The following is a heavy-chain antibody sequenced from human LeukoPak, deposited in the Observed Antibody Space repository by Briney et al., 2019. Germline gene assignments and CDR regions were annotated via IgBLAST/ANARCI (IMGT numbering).Heavy chain of an antibody. CDR3: ARTYYYDSSGYYAFDY. CDR1: GGTFSSYA. Sequence: SVKVSCKASGGTFSSYAISWVRQAPGQGLEWMGRIIPILGIANYAQKFQGRVTITADKSTGTAYMELSSLRSEDTAVYYCARTYYYDSSGYYAFDYWGQGTLVTVSS. D-gene: IGHD3-22*01. V-gene: IGHV1-69*04. J-gene: IGHJ4*02. CDR2: IIPILGIA.